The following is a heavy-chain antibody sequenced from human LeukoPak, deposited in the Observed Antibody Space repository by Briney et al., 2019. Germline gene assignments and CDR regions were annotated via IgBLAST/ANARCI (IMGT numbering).Heavy chain of an antibody. V-gene: IGHV3-30*02. Sequence: GGSLRLSCAASGFTFSSYGMHWVRQAPGKGLEWVAFIRYDGSNKYYADSVKGRFTISRDNSKNTLYLQMNGLRAEDTAVYYCAKSLSSGSYLNALDIWGQGTMVTVSS. CDR2: IRYDGSNK. CDR3: AKSLSSGSYLNALDI. J-gene: IGHJ3*02. D-gene: IGHD1-26*01. CDR1: GFTFSSYG.